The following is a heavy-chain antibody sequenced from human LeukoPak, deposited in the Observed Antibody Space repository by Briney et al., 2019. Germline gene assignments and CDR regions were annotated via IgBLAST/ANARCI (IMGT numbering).Heavy chain of an antibody. J-gene: IGHJ4*02. CDR2: ISYDGSNK. V-gene: IGHV3-30*18. Sequence: PGGSLGLSCAASGFTFSSYGMHWVRQAPGKGLEWVAVISYDGSNKYYADSVKGRFTISRDNSKNTLYLQMNSLRAEDTAVYYCAKEGGEPILRYFDWLSHWGQGTLVTVSS. D-gene: IGHD3-9*01. CDR3: AKEGGEPILRYFDWLSH. CDR1: GFTFSSYG.